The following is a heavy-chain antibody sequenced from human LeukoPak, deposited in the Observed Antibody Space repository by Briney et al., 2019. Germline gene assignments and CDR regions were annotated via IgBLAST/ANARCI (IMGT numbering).Heavy chain of an antibody. Sequence: SETLSLTCTVSGGSISSSSYYWGWIRQPPGKGLEWIGSIYYSGSTYYNPSLKSRVTISVDTSKNQFSLKLSSVTAADTAVYYCARGPNYGATDYWGQGTLVTVSS. CDR1: GGSISSSSYY. CDR3: ARGPNYGATDY. D-gene: IGHD4-17*01. J-gene: IGHJ4*02. V-gene: IGHV4-39*07. CDR2: IYYSGST.